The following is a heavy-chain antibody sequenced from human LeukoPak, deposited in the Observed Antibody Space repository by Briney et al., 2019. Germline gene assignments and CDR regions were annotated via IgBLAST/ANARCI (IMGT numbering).Heavy chain of an antibody. J-gene: IGHJ6*02. CDR1: GGTFSSYA. V-gene: IGHV1-18*01. CDR2: ISAYNGNT. Sequence: ASVKVSCKASGGTFSSYAISWVRQAPGHGLEWMGWISAYNGNTNYAQKLQGRVTMTTNTSTSTAYMELRSLRSDDTAVYYCARVGYDSSGYYYYYYGMDVWGQGTTVTVSS. CDR3: ARVGYDSSGYYYYYYGMDV. D-gene: IGHD3-22*01.